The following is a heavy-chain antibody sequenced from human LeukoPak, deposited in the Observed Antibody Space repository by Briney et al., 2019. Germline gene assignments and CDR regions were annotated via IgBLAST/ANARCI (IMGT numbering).Heavy chain of an antibody. V-gene: IGHV1-18*01. J-gene: IGHJ6*02. CDR2: ISAYNGNT. CDR1: GYTFTSYG. Sequence: GASVKVSCKASGYTFTSYGISWVRQAPGQGLEWMGWISAYNGNTNYAQKLQGRVTVTTDTSTSTAYMELRSLRSDDTAVYYCARGGWTRVYYYYGMDVWGQGTTVTVSS. D-gene: IGHD6-19*01. CDR3: ARGGWTRVYYYYGMDV.